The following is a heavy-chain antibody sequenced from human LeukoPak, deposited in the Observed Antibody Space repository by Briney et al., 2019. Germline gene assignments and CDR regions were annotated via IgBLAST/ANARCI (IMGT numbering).Heavy chain of an antibody. J-gene: IGHJ3*02. CDR3: ARDRGYSYGDDAFDI. Sequence: ASVTVSCKASGYSFTSYGISWVRQAPGQGLEWMGWISAYNGNTNYAQKLQGRVTMTTDTSTSTAYMELRSLRSDDTAVYYCARDRGYSYGDDAFDIWGQGTMVTVSS. CDR1: GYSFTSYG. D-gene: IGHD5-18*01. V-gene: IGHV1-18*01. CDR2: ISAYNGNT.